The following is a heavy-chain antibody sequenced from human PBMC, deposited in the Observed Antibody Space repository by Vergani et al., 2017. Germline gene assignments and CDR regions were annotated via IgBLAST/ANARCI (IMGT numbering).Heavy chain of an antibody. Sequence: EVQLVQSGAEVKKPGESLRISCKGSGYSFTSYWISWVRQMPGKGLAWMGRIDPSDSYTNYSPSFQGHVTISADKSISTAYLQWSSLKASDTAIYYCARQGLGYCSGGTCYSSYYAMDVWGQGTTVTVSS. CDR3: ARQGLGYCSGGTCYSSYYAMDV. J-gene: IGHJ6*02. V-gene: IGHV5-10-1*03. CDR1: GYSFTSYW. D-gene: IGHD2-15*01. CDR2: IDPSDSYT.